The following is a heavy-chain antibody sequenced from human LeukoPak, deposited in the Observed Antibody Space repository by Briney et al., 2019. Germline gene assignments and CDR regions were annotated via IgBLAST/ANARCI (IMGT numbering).Heavy chain of an antibody. J-gene: IGHJ3*02. D-gene: IGHD2-15*01. CDR2: ISSSGSTI. Sequence: GGSLRLSCAASGFTFSDYYMSWIRQPPGKGLEWVTFISSSGSTIYYADSMKGRFTISRDNAKNSVYLQMNSLTAEDTAVYYCASGLVYCSGGSCPRRAFDIWGEGTVVSVSS. V-gene: IGHV3-11*01. CDR3: ASGLVYCSGGSCPRRAFDI. CDR1: GFTFSDYY.